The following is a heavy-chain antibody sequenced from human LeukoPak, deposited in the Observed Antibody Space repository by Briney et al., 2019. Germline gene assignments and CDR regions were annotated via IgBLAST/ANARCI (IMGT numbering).Heavy chain of an antibody. V-gene: IGHV3-30*04. Sequence: PGGSLRLSCAASGFSFSIYSMHWVRQAPGKGLEWVAVISFDGKDKYYADSVKGRFTISRDNSKNTLYLHMNSLRAEDTAVYFWARERGGGNGHNEDYFDFWGQGTLVTVSS. CDR3: ARERGGGNGHNEDYFDF. CDR2: ISFDGKDK. CDR1: GFSFSIYS. D-gene: IGHD5-24*01. J-gene: IGHJ4*02.